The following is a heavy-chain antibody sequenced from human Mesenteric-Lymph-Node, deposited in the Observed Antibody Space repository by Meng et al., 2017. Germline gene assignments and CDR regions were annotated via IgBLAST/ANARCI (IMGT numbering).Heavy chain of an antibody. J-gene: IGHJ5*02. Sequence: GESLKISCATSGFTFSSYVMSWVRQAPGKGLEWVSAISGSGGSTYYADSVKGRFTISRDNSKNTLYLQMNSLRAEDTAVYYCAKTRSRPVWFGELLQFDPWGQGTLVTVSS. CDR2: ISGSGGST. D-gene: IGHD3-10*01. V-gene: IGHV3-23*01. CDR3: AKTRSRPVWFGELLQFDP. CDR1: GFTFSSYV.